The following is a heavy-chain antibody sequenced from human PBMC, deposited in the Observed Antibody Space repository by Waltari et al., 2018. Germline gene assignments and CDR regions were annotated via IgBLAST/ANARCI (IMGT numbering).Heavy chain of an antibody. CDR3: ARVVGATMVSDY. CDR1: GGSISSHY. J-gene: IGHJ4*02. D-gene: IGHD1-26*01. Sequence: QVQLQESGPGLVKPSETLSLTCTVSGGSISSHYWSWIRQPPGKGLEWIGYIYDSGSTNDNPSLKSRVTISVDTSKNQFSLKLSSVTAADTAVYYCARVVGATMVSDYWGQGTLVTVSS. V-gene: IGHV4-59*11. CDR2: IYDSGST.